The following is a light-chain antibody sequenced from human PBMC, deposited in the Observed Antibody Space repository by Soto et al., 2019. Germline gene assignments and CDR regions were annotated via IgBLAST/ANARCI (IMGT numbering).Light chain of an antibody. CDR3: SSYTSSSTLNSV. Sequence: QSALTQPASVPGSPGQSITIYCTGTSSDVGGYNYVSWYQQHPGKAPKLMIYEVSNRPSGVSNRFSGSKSGNTASLTISGLQAEDEADYYCSSYTSSSTLNSVFGTGTKATVL. CDR1: SSDVGGYNY. J-gene: IGLJ1*01. CDR2: EVS. V-gene: IGLV2-14*01.